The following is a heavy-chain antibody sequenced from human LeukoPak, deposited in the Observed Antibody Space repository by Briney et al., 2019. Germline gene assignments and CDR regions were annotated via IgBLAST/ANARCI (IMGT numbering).Heavy chain of an antibody. CDR3: ARERLRDYYDSSGPGSESDP. CDR2: ISSSSSTI. V-gene: IGHV3-48*04. J-gene: IGHJ5*02. CDR1: GFTFSSYS. D-gene: IGHD3-22*01. Sequence: PGGSLRLSCAASGFTFSSYSMNWVRQAPGKGLEGVSYISSSSSTIYYADSVKGRFTISRDNAKNSLYLQMNSLRAEDTAVYYCARERLRDYYDSSGPGSESDPWGQGTLVTVSS.